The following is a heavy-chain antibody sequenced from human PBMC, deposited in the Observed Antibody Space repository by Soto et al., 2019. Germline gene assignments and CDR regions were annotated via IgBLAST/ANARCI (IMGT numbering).Heavy chain of an antibody. D-gene: IGHD3-22*01. J-gene: IGHJ4*02. CDR3: ARQIYDSDTGPNFQYYFDS. CDR2: IDPSDSQT. V-gene: IGHV5-10-1*01. Sequence: PGESLKISCKGSGYSFAGYWITWVRQKPGKGLGWMGRIDPSDSQTYYSPSFRGHVTISVTKSITTVFLQRSSLRASDTAMYYCARQIYDSDTGPNFQYYFDSWGQGTPVTVSS. CDR1: GYSFAGYW.